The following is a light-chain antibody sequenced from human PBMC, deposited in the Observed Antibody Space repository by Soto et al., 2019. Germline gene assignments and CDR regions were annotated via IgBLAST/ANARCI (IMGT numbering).Light chain of an antibody. V-gene: IGKV1-9*01. CDR2: AAS. J-gene: IGKJ1*01. CDR3: LQDYSYPWT. Sequence: GESVTITCRASQVISTSLAWYQVKPGKAPKLLIFAASSLQSGVPSRFSGSRSGPDFTLTISSLQPEDFATYYCLQDYSYPWTFGQGTKVDIK. CDR1: QVISTS.